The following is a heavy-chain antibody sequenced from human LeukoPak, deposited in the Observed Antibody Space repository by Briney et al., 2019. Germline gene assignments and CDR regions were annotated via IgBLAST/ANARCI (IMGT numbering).Heavy chain of an antibody. CDR3: ARVSAAATREDFDY. D-gene: IGHD6-13*01. CDR2: ISSSGSTI. CDR1: GFTFSSYD. Sequence: PGGSLRLSCAASGFTFSSYDMNWVRQAPGKGLEWVSYISSSGSTIYYADSVKGRFTISRDNAKNSLYLQMNSLRAEDTAVYYCARVSAAATREDFDYWGQGTLVTVSS. V-gene: IGHV3-48*03. J-gene: IGHJ4*02.